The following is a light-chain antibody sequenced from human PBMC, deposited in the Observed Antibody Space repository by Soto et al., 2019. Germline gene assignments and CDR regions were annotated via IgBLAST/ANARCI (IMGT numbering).Light chain of an antibody. CDR2: GAS. V-gene: IGKV3-15*01. CDR3: QQYNNWPRT. Sequence: EIVMTQSPATLSVSPGERATLSCWASQSVSSNLAWYQQNPGQPPRLLIYGASTRTTGIPARFSGSGSETEFTLTINSLQSEDFALYFCQQYNNWPRTFGQGTKVDI. CDR1: QSVSSN. J-gene: IGKJ1*01.